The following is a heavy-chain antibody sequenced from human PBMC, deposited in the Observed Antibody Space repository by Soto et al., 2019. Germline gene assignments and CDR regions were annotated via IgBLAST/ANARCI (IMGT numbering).Heavy chain of an antibody. D-gene: IGHD1-1*01. J-gene: IGHJ4*02. Sequence: VGSLRLSCAASGFTFNTHWMTWVRQAPGKGLEWVANIKEDGSDLNYVDSVKGRFTIFRDNANNSLYLQMNNLREDDTAVYYCARDSTWKLDYWGQGALVTVSS. V-gene: IGHV3-7*03. CDR2: IKEDGSDL. CDR1: GFTFNTHW. CDR3: ARDSTWKLDY.